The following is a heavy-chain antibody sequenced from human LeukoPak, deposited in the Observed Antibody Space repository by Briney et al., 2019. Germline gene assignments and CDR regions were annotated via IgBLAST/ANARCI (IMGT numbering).Heavy chain of an antibody. Sequence: GASVKVSCKASGYTFTGYYLHWVRQAPGQGLEWMGWINPNSGGTNYAQKFQGRVTMTRDTSISTAYMEVSRLRSDETAVYYCARDPGDYGGNRFDYWGQGTLVTISS. V-gene: IGHV1-2*02. D-gene: IGHD4-23*01. J-gene: IGHJ4*02. CDR1: GYTFTGYY. CDR3: ARDPGDYGGNRFDY. CDR2: INPNSGGT.